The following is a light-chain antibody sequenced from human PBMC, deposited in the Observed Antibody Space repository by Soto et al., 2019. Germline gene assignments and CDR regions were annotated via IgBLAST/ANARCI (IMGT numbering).Light chain of an antibody. V-gene: IGKV3-20*01. CDR2: GTS. Sequence: IVWAQAPGTFSVXPVLXXTRXXSSSQRVSSTYLAWYQQKPGQAPRLLIYGTSSRATGIPTRFSGSGSGTDFTLAISSLQPDDFATYYCQQYNSYSWTFGQGTKVDIK. CDR3: QQYNSYSWT. J-gene: IGKJ1*01. CDR1: QRVSSTY.